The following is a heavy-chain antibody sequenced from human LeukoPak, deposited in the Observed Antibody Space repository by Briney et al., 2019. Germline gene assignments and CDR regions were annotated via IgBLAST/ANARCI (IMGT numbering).Heavy chain of an antibody. D-gene: IGHD6-13*01. CDR2: ISAYNGNT. CDR1: GYTFTSYD. Sequence: ASVKVSCKASGYTFTSYDINWVRQATGQGLEWMGWISAYNGNTNYAQKLQGRVTMTTDTSTSTAYMELRSLRSDDTAVYYCARELWPSSSWVDWGQGTLVTVSS. CDR3: ARELWPSSSWVD. V-gene: IGHV1-18*01. J-gene: IGHJ4*02.